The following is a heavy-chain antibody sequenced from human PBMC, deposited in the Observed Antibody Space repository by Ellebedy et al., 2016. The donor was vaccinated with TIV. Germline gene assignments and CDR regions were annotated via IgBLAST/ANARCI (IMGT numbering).Heavy chain of an antibody. CDR2: VHSSGTT. CDR3: ARHIPVSGYYGNGWDF. V-gene: IGHV4-39*01. Sequence: MPSETLSLTCTVSGGFISVGGYYWGWIRQPPGKGLEWVATVHSSGTTYFNPSLQSPVTMSVDTSKNQFSLSLSSVTAADTAVYYCARHIPVSGYYGNGWDFWGQGTLVTVSA. CDR1: GGFISVGGYY. D-gene: IGHD3-3*01. J-gene: IGHJ4*02.